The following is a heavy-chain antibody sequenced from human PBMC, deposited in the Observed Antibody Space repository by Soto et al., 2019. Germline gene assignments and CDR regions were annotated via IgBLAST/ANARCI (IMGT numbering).Heavy chain of an antibody. Sequence: SETLSLTCTVSGGSISSSNYYWAWIRQPPGKGLEWIGNIYYTEGTYYNPSIKSRVTISVDTSKNQVSLKLFSVTAADTALYYCVSAAKWELLFDYWGQGIQVTVSS. D-gene: IGHD1-26*01. CDR3: VSAAKWELLFDY. CDR2: IYYTEGT. J-gene: IGHJ4*02. CDR1: GGSISSSNYY. V-gene: IGHV4-39*01.